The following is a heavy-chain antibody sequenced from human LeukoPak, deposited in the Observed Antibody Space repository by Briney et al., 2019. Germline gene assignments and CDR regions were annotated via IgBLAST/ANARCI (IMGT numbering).Heavy chain of an antibody. D-gene: IGHD3-22*01. J-gene: IGHJ4*02. CDR1: GFIFSDYS. CDR2: ISTSSNTI. CDR3: ARGAAHSYGYFSDY. V-gene: IGHV3-48*01. Sequence: GGSLRLSCATTGFIFSDYSMSWVRQAPGTGLEWPSFISTSSNTIYYADSVKGRFTVSRDNAKNSLYLQMNSLTGEDTAAYYCARGAAHSYGYFSDYWGQGILVIVSS.